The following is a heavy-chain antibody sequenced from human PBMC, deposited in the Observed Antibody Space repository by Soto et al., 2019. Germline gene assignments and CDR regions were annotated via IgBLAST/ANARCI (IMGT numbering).Heavy chain of an antibody. D-gene: IGHD1-1*01. CDR1: GYIFANYG. CDR2: ISPYSGNT. Sequence: QVQLVQSGDEVRKPGSSVKVSCKASGYIFANYGIAWVRQAPGQGLEWMGWISPYSGNTHYASKVQGRLTMTTDTSTSTSYMYLGRLTSDDTAVYYCAMVDSYGTTTPQAVWGQGTRVTVSS. CDR3: AMVDSYGTTTPQAV. V-gene: IGHV1-18*01. J-gene: IGHJ4*02.